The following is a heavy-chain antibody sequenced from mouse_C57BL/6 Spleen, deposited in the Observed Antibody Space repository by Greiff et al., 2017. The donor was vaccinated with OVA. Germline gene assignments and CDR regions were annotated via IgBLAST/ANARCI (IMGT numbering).Heavy chain of an antibody. CDR1: GYAFSSSW. J-gene: IGHJ4*01. CDR2: IYPGDGDT. D-gene: IGHD2-3*01. Sequence: VQLQQSGPALVKPGASVKISCKASGYAFSSSWMNWVKQRPGTGLEWIGRIYPGDGDTNYNGKFKGKATLTADKSSSTAYMPLSSLTSEDSAVYFCALTQMGYAMDYWAQGTSVTVSS. V-gene: IGHV1-82*01. CDR3: ALTQMGYAMDY.